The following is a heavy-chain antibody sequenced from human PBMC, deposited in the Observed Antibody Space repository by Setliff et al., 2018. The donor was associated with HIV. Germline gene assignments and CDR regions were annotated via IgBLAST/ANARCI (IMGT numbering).Heavy chain of an antibody. CDR1: DYTFTSHG. D-gene: IGHD2-21*01. CDR3: ARHGIVVMIAIPNWFDP. J-gene: IGHJ5*02. V-gene: IGHV1-2*06. Sequence: ASVKVSCKASDYTFTSHGISWVRQAPGQGLEWMGRIIPSSGGTNYAQKFQGRVTMTRDTSISTAYMELSRLRSDDTAVYYCARHGIVVMIAIPNWFDPWGQGTLVTVSS. CDR2: IIPSSGGT.